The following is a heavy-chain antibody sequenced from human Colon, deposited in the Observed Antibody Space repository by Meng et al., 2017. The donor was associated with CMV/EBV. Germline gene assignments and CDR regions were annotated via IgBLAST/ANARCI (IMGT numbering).Heavy chain of an antibody. CDR1: GYNFANYA. CDR2: INTNTGSP. CDR3: ARDYYYGSGLDY. J-gene: IGHJ4*02. V-gene: IGHV7-4-1*02. Sequence: QVQAVQSGSELKKPGASVKVSCEVSGYNFANYAINWVRQAPGQGLEWMGWINTNTGSPTYAQGFTGRFVFSLDPSVNTAYLQISSLKAEDTAVYFCARDYYYGSGLDYWGQGTLVTVSS. D-gene: IGHD3-10*01.